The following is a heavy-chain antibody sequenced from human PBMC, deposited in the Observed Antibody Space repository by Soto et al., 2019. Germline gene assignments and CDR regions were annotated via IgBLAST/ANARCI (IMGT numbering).Heavy chain of an antibody. D-gene: IGHD3-22*01. Sequence: EVQLVESGGGLVKQGGSLRLSCAASGFTFSNAWINWVSQAPGNGLEWVGRIKSKTDGGTTDYDAPVKGRYAISTDDSKNILYLKMNSLKVEYTAVYYCTTDSYSTVIIVRCDYWGQGTLVTASS. CDR1: GFTFSNAW. CDR3: TTDSYSTVIIVRCDY. CDR2: IKSKTDGGTT. V-gene: IGHV3-15*07. J-gene: IGHJ4*02.